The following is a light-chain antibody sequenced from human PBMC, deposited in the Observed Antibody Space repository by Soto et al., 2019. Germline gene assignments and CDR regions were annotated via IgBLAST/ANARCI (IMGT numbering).Light chain of an antibody. CDR1: QSLLHSNGYNY. J-gene: IGKJ3*01. CDR2: LGS. V-gene: IGKV2-28*01. Sequence: DIVMTQSPLSLPVTPGEPASISCRSSQSLLHSNGYNYLDWYLQKPVQSPQLLIYLGSDRASGVPDRFSGSGSGTDFTLKISRVEAEDFGVYYCMQALQTPITFGPGTKVDIK. CDR3: MQALQTPIT.